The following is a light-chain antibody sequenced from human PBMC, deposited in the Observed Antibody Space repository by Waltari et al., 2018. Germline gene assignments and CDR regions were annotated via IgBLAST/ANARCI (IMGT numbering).Light chain of an antibody. CDR2: WAS. CDR3: QQYYGAPFT. Sequence: DIVMTQSPDSLAVSLGERATINCKSSQSVLYSSDNRNYLAWYQQKPGQPPKLLIYWASTRESGVPDRISGSGSGTDFTLTISSLQAEDVAVYFCQQYYGAPFTFGPGTKVDIK. J-gene: IGKJ3*01. V-gene: IGKV4-1*01. CDR1: QSVLYSSDNRNY.